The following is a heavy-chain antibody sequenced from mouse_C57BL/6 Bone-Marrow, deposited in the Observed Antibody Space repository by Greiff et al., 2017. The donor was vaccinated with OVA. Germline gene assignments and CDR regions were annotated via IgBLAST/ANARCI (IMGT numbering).Heavy chain of an antibody. CDR1: GYSITSGYY. CDR2: ISYDGSN. CDR3: ARRVGTYFDY. Sequence: EVQLVESGPGLVKPSQSLSLTCSVTGYSITSGYYWNWIRQFPGNKLEWMGYISYDGSNNYNPSLKNRISITRDTSKNQFFLKLNSVTTEDTATYYCARRVGTYFDYWGQGTTLTVSS. V-gene: IGHV3-6*01. J-gene: IGHJ2*01. D-gene: IGHD1-1*02.